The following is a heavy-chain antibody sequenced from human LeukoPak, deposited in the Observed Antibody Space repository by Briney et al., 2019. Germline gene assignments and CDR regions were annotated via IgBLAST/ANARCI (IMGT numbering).Heavy chain of an antibody. CDR2: INGAGVT. Sequence: NAGGSLRLSCAASGFAVIDHFMHWVRQAPGEGLQWVSTINGAGVTYYAASVMGRFTISRDRVKNTVSLQMNNLRADDTAVYFCARRGVQGYMDVWGKGTTVTVSS. V-gene: IGHV3-69-1*01. CDR3: ARRGVQGYMDV. J-gene: IGHJ6*03. CDR1: GFAVIDHF. D-gene: IGHD1-26*01.